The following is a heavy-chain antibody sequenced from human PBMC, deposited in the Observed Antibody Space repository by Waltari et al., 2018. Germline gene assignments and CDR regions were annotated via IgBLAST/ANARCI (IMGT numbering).Heavy chain of an antibody. CDR2: IIPSFGTA. CDR3: AREDVYYYGMDV. CDR1: GVTFSRYA. Sequence: QVQLVQSGAEVKKPGSSVKVSCKASGVTFSRYAISWVRQAPGQGLEWMGGIIPSFGTANYAQKFQGRVTITADESTSTAYMELSSLRSEDTAVYYCAREDVYYYGMDVWGQGTTVTVSS. V-gene: IGHV1-69*01. J-gene: IGHJ6*02.